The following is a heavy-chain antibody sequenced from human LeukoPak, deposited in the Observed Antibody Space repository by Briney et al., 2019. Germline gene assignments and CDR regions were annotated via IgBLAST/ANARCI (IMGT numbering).Heavy chain of an antibody. CDR3: ASSYYGSVNWFDP. CDR2: IYHSGST. D-gene: IGHD3-10*01. Sequence: SGTLSLTCAVSGGSISSSNWWSWVRQPPGKGLEWIGEIYHSGSTNYNPSLKSRVTISVDKSKNQFSLKLSSVTAADTAVYYCASSYYGSVNWFDPWGQGTLVTVSS. CDR1: GGSISSSNW. J-gene: IGHJ5*02. V-gene: IGHV4-4*02.